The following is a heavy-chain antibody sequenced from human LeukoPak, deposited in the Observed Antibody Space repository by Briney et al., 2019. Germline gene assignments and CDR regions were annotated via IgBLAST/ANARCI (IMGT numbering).Heavy chain of an antibody. CDR2: IWYEGSNK. V-gene: IGHV3-33*01. J-gene: IGHJ4*02. CDR1: GFTFSNYG. Sequence: GGSLRLSCAASGFTFSNYGMHWVRQAPGEGLEWVAVIWYEGSNKYYADSVKGRFTISRDNSKNTLYMQMNSLRVEDTAVYYCATAPRGGDYEDYWGQGTLVTVSS. D-gene: IGHD4-17*01. CDR3: ATAPRGGDYEDY.